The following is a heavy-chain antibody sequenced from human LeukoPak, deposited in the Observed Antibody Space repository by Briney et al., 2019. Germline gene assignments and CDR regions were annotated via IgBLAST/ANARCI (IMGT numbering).Heavy chain of an antibody. CDR2: ISGSGGSK. CDR3: AKTEKGHCSSTSCYNGEFDY. V-gene: IGHV3-23*01. J-gene: IGHJ4*02. D-gene: IGHD2-2*02. Sequence: GGSLRLPCAASGFTFSSYAMSWVRQAPGKGLEWVSAISGSGGSKYYAGSVKGRFTISRDNSKNTLYLQMNSLRAEDTAVYYCAKTEKGHCSSTSCYNGEFDYWGQGTLVTVSS. CDR1: GFTFSSYA.